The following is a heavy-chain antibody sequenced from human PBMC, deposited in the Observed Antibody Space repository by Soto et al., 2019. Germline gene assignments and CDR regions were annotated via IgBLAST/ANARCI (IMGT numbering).Heavy chain of an antibody. V-gene: IGHV1-8*01. Sequence: ASVKVSCKASGYTFTGYDINWVRQATGQGLEWMGWMNPNSGNTGYAQKFQGRVTMTRNTSISTAYMELSSLRSEDTAVYYCARVYPQRYFDWLYYYYYYMDVWGKGTTVTVSS. CDR1: GYTFTGYD. D-gene: IGHD3-9*01. CDR2: MNPNSGNT. CDR3: ARVYPQRYFDWLYYYYYYMDV. J-gene: IGHJ6*03.